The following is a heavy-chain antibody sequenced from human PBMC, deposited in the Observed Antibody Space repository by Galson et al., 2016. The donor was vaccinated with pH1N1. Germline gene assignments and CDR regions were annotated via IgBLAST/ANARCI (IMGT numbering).Heavy chain of an antibody. CDR3: ARDGIAAAGIRRDQYYFDY. V-gene: IGHV6-1*01. J-gene: IGHJ4*02. CDR1: GDSVSSNSAA. CDR2: TNYRSKWYN. Sequence: CAISGDSVSSNSAAWNWIRQSPSRGLEWLGRTNYRSKWYNDYAVSVKSRITINPDTSKNQFSLQLNSVTPEDTAAYYCARDGIAAAGIRRDQYYFDYWGQGTLLTVSS. D-gene: IGHD6-13*01.